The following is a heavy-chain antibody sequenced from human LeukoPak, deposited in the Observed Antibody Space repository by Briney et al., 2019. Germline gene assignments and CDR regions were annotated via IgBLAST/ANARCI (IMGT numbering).Heavy chain of an antibody. CDR2: ISVSGGTT. CDR1: GFPLRPYA. Sequence: GGSLRLSCVASGFPLRPYAMSWVRQAPGKGLEWVSSISVSGGTTSYADSVKGRFTISRDNSKNTLHLQMSSLRAEDTAVYYCAKQKGGGCFMCPFDYWGQGILVTVSS. V-gene: IGHV3-23*01. J-gene: IGHJ4*02. CDR3: AKQKGGGCFMCPFDY.